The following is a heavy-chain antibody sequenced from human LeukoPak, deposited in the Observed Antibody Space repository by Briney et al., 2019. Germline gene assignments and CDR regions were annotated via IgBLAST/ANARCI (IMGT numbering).Heavy chain of an antibody. D-gene: IGHD6-13*01. CDR3: ARDGYSSSWYDRFHPDQ. Sequence: GASVKVSCKTSGYTFTTYFMHWVRQAPGQRPEWMGIINTTGGNSRIAQKFQGKLTMTRDKSTTTVYMELSRLRSEDTAVYYCARDGYSSSWYDRFHPDQWGQGTLVIVSS. CDR1: GYTFTTYF. V-gene: IGHV1-46*01. CDR2: INTTGGNS. J-gene: IGHJ4*02.